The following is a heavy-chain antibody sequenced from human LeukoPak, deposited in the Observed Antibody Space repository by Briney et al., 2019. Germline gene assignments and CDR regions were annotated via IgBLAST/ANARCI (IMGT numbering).Heavy chain of an antibody. D-gene: IGHD6-13*01. CDR3: AREGIAYSSSWLPFLVDY. Sequence: GRSLRLSCAASGFTFSSYAMHWVRQAPGKGLEWVAVISYDGSNKYYADSVKGRFTISRDNSKNTLYLQMNSLRAEDTAVYYCAREGIAYSSSWLPFLVDYWGQGTLVTVSS. V-gene: IGHV3-30-3*01. J-gene: IGHJ4*02. CDR1: GFTFSSYA. CDR2: ISYDGSNK.